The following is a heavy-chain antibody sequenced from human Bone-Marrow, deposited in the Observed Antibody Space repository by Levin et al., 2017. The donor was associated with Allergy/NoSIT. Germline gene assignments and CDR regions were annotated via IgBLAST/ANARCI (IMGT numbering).Heavy chain of an antibody. V-gene: IGHV1-69*13. Sequence: SVKVSCKASGGTFSSYAISWVRQAPGQGLEWMGGITPILGTATYAQKFQGRVTITADESTSTAYMELSSLRSEDTAVYYCARAGAVASVSGSLYWGQGTLVTVSS. CDR1: GGTFSSYA. CDR2: ITPILGTA. J-gene: IGHJ4*02. CDR3: ARAGAVASVSGSLY. D-gene: IGHD6-25*01.